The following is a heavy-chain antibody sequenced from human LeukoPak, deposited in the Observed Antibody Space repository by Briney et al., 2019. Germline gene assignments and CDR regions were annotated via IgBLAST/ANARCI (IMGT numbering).Heavy chain of an antibody. CDR3: ARASDTAMVHFDY. CDR1: GGSISSYY. CDR2: IYYSGST. J-gene: IGHJ4*02. Sequence: SETLSLTCTVSGGSISSYYWSWIRQPPGKGLEWIGYIYYSGSTNYNPSLKSRVTISVDTSKNQFSLKLSSVTAADTAVYYCARASDTAMVHFDYWGQGTLVTVSS. V-gene: IGHV4-59*12. D-gene: IGHD5-18*01.